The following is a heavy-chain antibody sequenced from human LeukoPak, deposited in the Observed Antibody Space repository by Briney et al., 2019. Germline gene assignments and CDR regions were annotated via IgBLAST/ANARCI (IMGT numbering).Heavy chain of an antibody. J-gene: IGHJ4*02. CDR3: AKNRYQLLPIFDY. D-gene: IGHD2-2*01. Sequence: PGGSLRLSCAASGFAFSNYAMTWVRQAPGKGLEWVSAISGSGGGTFYADSVKGRFTISRDKSKDTLYLQMSSLRAEDTAVYYCAKNRYQLLPIFDYWGQGPLVTVSS. V-gene: IGHV3-23*01. CDR2: ISGSGGGT. CDR1: GFAFSNYA.